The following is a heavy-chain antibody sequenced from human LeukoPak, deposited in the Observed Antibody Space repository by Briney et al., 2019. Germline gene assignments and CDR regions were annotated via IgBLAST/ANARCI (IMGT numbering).Heavy chain of an antibody. J-gene: IGHJ5*02. V-gene: IGHV3-74*01. CDR1: GFTFSSYW. Sequence: PGGSLRLSCAASGFTFSSYWMHWVRQAPGKGLVWPSRTNDDGSDTIYADSVKGRFTVSRDNAKNTLYLQMNSLRVEDTAVYYCARDRPHNWYDPWGQGTLVTVSS. CDR3: ARDRPHNWYDP. CDR2: TNDDGSDT.